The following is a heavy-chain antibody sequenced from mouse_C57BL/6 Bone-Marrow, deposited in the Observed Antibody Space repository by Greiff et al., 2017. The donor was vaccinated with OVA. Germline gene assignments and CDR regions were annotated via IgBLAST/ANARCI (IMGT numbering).Heavy chain of an antibody. J-gene: IGHJ2*01. CDR1: GYTFTSYD. Sequence: VQLQQSGPELVKPGASVKLSCKASGYTFTSYDINWVKQRPGQGLEWIGWIYPRDGSNKYNEKFKGKATLTVDTSSSTAYMELHSLTSEDSAVYFCARGGYPYYFDYWGQGTTLTVSS. CDR2: IYPRDGSN. V-gene: IGHV1-85*01. D-gene: IGHD2-14*01. CDR3: ARGGYPYYFDY.